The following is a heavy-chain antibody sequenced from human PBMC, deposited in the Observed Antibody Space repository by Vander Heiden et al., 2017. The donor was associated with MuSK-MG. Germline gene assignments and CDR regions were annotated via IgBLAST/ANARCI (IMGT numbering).Heavy chain of an antibody. CDR3: AKGSGWIDY. CDR2: IRYDGRKK. V-gene: IGHV3-30*02. CDR1: GFTFSSYG. J-gene: IGHJ4*02. D-gene: IGHD6-19*01. Sequence: QVQLVESGGGVVQPGGSLRLSCAASGFTFSSYGMHWVRQAPGKGLEWVAFIRYDGRKKYYADSVKGRFTISRDNSKNTLYLQMNSLRAEDTAVYYCAKGSGWIDYWGQGTLVTVSS.